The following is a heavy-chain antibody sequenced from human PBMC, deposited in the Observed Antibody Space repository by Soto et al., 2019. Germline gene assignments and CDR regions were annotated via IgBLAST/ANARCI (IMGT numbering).Heavy chain of an antibody. D-gene: IGHD6-19*01. CDR3: ARDHGIAVAGPFDP. J-gene: IGHJ5*02. Sequence: GGSLRLSCAASGFTFSSYEMNWVRQAPGKGLEWVSYISSSGSTIYYADSVKGRFTISRDNAKNSLYLQMNSLRAEDTAVYYCARDHGIAVAGPFDPWGQGTLVTVSS. CDR2: ISSSGSTI. V-gene: IGHV3-48*03. CDR1: GFTFSSYE.